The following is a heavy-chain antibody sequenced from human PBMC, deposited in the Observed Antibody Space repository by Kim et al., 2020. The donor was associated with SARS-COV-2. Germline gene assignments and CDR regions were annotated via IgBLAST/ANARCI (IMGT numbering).Heavy chain of an antibody. CDR2: ISGSGGST. Sequence: GGSLRLSCAASGFTFSSYAMSWVRQAPGKGLEWVSAISGSGGSTYYADSVKGRFTISRDNSKNTLYLQMNSLRAEDTAVYYCAKPRVGGDASSYLRYFDYWGQGTLVTVSS. D-gene: IGHD3-10*01. J-gene: IGHJ4*02. V-gene: IGHV3-23*01. CDR1: GFTFSSYA. CDR3: AKPRVGGDASSYLRYFDY.